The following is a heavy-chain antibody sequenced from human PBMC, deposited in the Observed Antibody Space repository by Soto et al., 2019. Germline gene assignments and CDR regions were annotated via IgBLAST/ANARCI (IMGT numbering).Heavy chain of an antibody. V-gene: IGHV1-18*04. Sequence: ASVTFSCTASGSTFKSYDVMWVRKAPGQGLEWMGWISGHNGKADYAENFQGRVIMTTDTSTATASMDLRGLRAEDTAVYYCAKNADFWSWGMDVWGQGTTVTVSS. CDR2: ISGHNGKA. J-gene: IGHJ6*02. CDR3: AKNADFWSWGMDV. D-gene: IGHD3-3*01. CDR1: GSTFKSYD.